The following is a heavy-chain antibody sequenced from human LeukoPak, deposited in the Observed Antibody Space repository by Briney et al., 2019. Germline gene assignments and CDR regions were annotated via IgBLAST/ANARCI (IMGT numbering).Heavy chain of an antibody. CDR1: GGSISSSSYY. D-gene: IGHD6-19*01. V-gene: IGHV4-39*01. CDR3: ARHVDSSGWANY. J-gene: IGHJ4*02. Sequence: PSETLSLTCTVSGGSISSSSYYWGWIRQAPGKGLEWIGSIYYSGSTYYNPSLRSRVTISVDTSKNQFSLKLSSVTAADTAVYYCARHVDSSGWANYWGQGTLVTVSS. CDR2: IYYSGST.